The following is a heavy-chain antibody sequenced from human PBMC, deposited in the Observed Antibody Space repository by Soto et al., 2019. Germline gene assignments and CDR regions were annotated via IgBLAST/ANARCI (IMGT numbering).Heavy chain of an antibody. CDR1: GGSISTGGYY. CDR2: IYYSGST. D-gene: IGHD4-17*01. CDR3: ARGLSVTLFDN. Sequence: QVQLQESGPGLVKPSQTLSLTCTVSGGSISTGGYYWTWIRQHPGKGLEWIGYIYYSGSTYYNPSLKSLVTISVDTSKNQFSLKLSSVTAADTAVYYWARGLSVTLFDNWGQGTLVTVSS. J-gene: IGHJ4*02. V-gene: IGHV4-31*01.